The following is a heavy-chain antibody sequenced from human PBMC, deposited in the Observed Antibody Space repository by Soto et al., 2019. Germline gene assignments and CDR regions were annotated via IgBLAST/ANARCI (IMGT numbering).Heavy chain of an antibody. Sequence: QVQLVQSGAEVKKPGSSVKVSCKASGGTFSSYAISWVRQAPGQGLEWMGGIIPIFGTANYAQKFQGRVTITADESTSTAYMELSSLRSEDTAVYYCARVLYSSSPGGFYYYYGMDVWGQGTTVTVSS. D-gene: IGHD6-6*01. V-gene: IGHV1-69*01. CDR2: IIPIFGTA. CDR1: GGTFSSYA. CDR3: ARVLYSSSPGGFYYYYGMDV. J-gene: IGHJ6*02.